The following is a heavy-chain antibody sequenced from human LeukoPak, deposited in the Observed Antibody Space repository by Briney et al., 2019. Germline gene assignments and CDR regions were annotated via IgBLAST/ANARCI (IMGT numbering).Heavy chain of an antibody. CDR3: ARVAIAAALDV. CDR1: GFTFSSYS. D-gene: IGHD6-13*01. V-gene: IGHV3-7*01. CDR2: IKQDGSEK. Sequence: GGSLRLSCAASGFTFSSYSMSWVRQAPGKGLEWVANIKQDGSEKYYVDSVKGRFTISRDNAKNSLYLQMNSLRAEDTAVYYCARVAIAAALDVWGQGTTVTVSS. J-gene: IGHJ6*02.